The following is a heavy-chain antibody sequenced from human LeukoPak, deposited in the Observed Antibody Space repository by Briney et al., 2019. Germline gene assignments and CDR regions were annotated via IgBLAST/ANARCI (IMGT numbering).Heavy chain of an antibody. V-gene: IGHV3-23*01. CDR2: ISGSGGST. D-gene: IGHD3-3*01. CDR1: GFTFSSYA. CDR3: AKVGAQRITIFGVVPPGDY. Sequence: GGSLRLSCAASGFTFSSYAMSWVRQAPGKGLEWVSAISGSGGSTYYADFVKGRFTISRDNSKNTLYLQMNSLRAEDTAVYYCAKVGAQRITIFGVVPPGDYWGQGTLVTVSS. J-gene: IGHJ4*02.